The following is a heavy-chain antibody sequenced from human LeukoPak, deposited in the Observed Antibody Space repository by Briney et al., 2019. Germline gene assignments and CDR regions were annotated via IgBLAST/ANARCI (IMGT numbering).Heavy chain of an antibody. J-gene: IGHJ5*02. Sequence: ASVKVSCKASGGTFSSYAISWVRQAPGQGLEWMGGIIPIFGTANYAQKFQGRVTITADESTSTAYMELSSLRSEDTAVYYCARLGYCYDSSATNWFDPWGQGTLVTVSS. CDR2: IIPIFGTA. V-gene: IGHV1-69*13. CDR3: ARLGYCYDSSATNWFDP. CDR1: GGTFSSYA. D-gene: IGHD3-22*01.